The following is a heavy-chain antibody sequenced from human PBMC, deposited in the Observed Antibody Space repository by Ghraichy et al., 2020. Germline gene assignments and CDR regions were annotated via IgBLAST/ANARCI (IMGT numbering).Heavy chain of an antibody. D-gene: IGHD4-23*01. CDR1: GGTFSSYA. Sequence: SVKVSCKASGGTFSSYAISWVRQAPGQGLEWMGGIIPIFGTANYAQKFQGRVTITADESTSTAYMELSSLRSEDTAVYYCARGYQESTVVTQAFDIWGQGTMVTVSS. CDR2: IIPIFGTA. CDR3: ARGYQESTVVTQAFDI. V-gene: IGHV1-69*13. J-gene: IGHJ3*02.